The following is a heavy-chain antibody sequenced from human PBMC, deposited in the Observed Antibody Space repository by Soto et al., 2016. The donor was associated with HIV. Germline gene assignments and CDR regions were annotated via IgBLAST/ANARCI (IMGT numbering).Heavy chain of an antibody. D-gene: IGHD6-19*01. V-gene: IGHV3-74*03. CDR2: INGDGITT. CDR1: GFTLNNYW. Sequence: EVQLEESGGDLVQPGGSLRLSCAVSGFTLNNYWMHWVRQVPGKGLVWVSRINGDGITTTYADSVKGRFTISRDNAKNTLYLQMNGLRVEDTAVYYCARGITVAGTLPNYWGRGTLVIVSS. J-gene: IGHJ4*02. CDR3: ARGITVAGTLPNY.